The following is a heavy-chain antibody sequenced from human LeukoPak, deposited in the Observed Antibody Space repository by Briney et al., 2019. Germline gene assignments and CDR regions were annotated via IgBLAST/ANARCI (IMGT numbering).Heavy chain of an antibody. V-gene: IGHV3-15*01. D-gene: IGHD3-16*01. Sequence: PGGSLRLSCTASGFTFSSVWMTWVRQAPGKGREWVGRIKSRTDGETADYAAPVKGRFSISRDDSENTLYLQMNSLKNEDTAVYFCTTVHGAGPVNFDYWGQGSLVTVSS. CDR1: GFTFSSVW. CDR3: TTVHGAGPVNFDY. J-gene: IGHJ4*02. CDR2: IKSRTDGETA.